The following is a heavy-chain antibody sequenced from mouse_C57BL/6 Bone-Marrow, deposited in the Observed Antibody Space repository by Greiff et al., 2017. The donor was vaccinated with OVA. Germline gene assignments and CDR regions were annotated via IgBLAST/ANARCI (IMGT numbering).Heavy chain of an antibody. CDR2: IDPSDSYT. CDR3: ARRVGIYDGYLYYYAMDY. V-gene: IGHV1-59*01. Sequence: QVQLQQPGAELVRPGTSVKLSCKASGYTFTSYWMHWVKQRPGQGLEWIGVIDPSDSYTNYNQKFKGKATLTVDTSSSTAYMQLSSLTSEDSAVYYCARRVGIYDGYLYYYAMDYWGQGTSVTVSS. J-gene: IGHJ4*01. CDR1: GYTFTSYW. D-gene: IGHD2-3*01.